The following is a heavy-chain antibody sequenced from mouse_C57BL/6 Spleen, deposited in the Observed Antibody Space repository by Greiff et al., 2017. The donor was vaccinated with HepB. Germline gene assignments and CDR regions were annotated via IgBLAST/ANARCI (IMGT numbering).Heavy chain of an antibody. Sequence: EVKLMESGGGLVQPGGSLKLSCAASGFTFSDYYMYWVRQTPEKRLEWVAYISNGGGSTYYPDTVKGRFTISRDNAKNTLYLQMSRLKSEDTAMYYCARRYGSSYKGGAMDYWGQGTSVTVSS. CDR1: GFTFSDYY. J-gene: IGHJ4*01. D-gene: IGHD1-1*01. CDR2: ISNGGGST. V-gene: IGHV5-12*01. CDR3: ARRYGSSYKGGAMDY.